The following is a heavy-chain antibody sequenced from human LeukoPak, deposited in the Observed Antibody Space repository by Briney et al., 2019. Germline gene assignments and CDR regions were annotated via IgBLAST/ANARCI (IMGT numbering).Heavy chain of an antibody. J-gene: IGHJ4*02. CDR1: GFTFSTYS. Sequence: GGSLRLSCAASGFTFSTYSMNWVRQAPGRGLEWVSSISSNSVYIYCVDSGKGRFTISRDNAKSSLYLQMNSLRAEDTAVYYCARAPPWYDSRGYYLDYWGQGTLVTVSS. V-gene: IGHV3-21*04. D-gene: IGHD3-22*01. CDR3: ARAPPWYDSRGYYLDY. CDR2: ISSNSVYI.